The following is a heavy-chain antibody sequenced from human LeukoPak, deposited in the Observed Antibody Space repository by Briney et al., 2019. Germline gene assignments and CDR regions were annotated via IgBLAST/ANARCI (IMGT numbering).Heavy chain of an antibody. J-gene: IGHJ4*02. CDR2: ISMSSSTI. Sequence: GGSLRLSCAASGFNFSTYTMNSVRQTPGKGLEWVSYISMSSSTIFYADSVKGRFTIARDNAKNSLYLQMNSLRAEDTAVYYCAREGSGWNFDSWGQGTLVTVSS. D-gene: IGHD6-19*01. CDR1: GFNFSTYT. V-gene: IGHV3-48*04. CDR3: AREGSGWNFDS.